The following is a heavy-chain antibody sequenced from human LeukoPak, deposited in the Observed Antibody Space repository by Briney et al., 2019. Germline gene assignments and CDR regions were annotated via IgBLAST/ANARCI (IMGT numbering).Heavy chain of an antibody. CDR1: GFTFSSYG. V-gene: IGHV3-30*02. D-gene: IGHD3-22*01. J-gene: IGHJ6*03. CDR2: IRHDGSSK. CDR3: AKGSKLVVITRDHYMAV. Sequence: GGSLRLTCAASGFTFSSYGMHWVRQAPGKGLEWVAFIRHDGSSKYYADSVKGRFTISRDNSKNTLYLQMNSLRAGDTAVYYCAKGSKLVVITRDHYMAVWGKGTTVTVSS.